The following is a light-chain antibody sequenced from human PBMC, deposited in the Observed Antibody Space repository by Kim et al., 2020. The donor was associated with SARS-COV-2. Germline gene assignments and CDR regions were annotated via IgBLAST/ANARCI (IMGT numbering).Light chain of an antibody. J-gene: IGKJ1*01. CDR2: GAS. V-gene: IGKV3-20*01. CDR3: QQYGSSPLT. CDR1: QSVSSSY. Sequence: IFFPPSPFTLSLSPGERATLSCRASQSVSSSYLAWYQQKPGQAPRLLIYGASSRATGIPDRFSGSGSGTDFTLTISRLEPEDFAVYYCQQYGSSPLTFGQGTKVDIK.